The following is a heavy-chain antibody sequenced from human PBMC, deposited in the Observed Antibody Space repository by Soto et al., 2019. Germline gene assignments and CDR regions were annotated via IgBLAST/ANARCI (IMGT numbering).Heavy chain of an antibody. CDR2: ISYDGSNK. D-gene: IGHD4-17*01. CDR1: GFTFSSYA. Sequence: PGGSLRLSCAASGFTFSSYAMHWVRQAPGKGLEWVAVISYDGSNKYYADSVKGRFTISRDNSKNTLYLQMNSLRAEDTAVYYCARGTVXXXLAVVYWGQGTLVTVSS. V-gene: IGHV3-30-3*01. CDR3: ARGTVXXXLAVVY. J-gene: IGHJ4*02.